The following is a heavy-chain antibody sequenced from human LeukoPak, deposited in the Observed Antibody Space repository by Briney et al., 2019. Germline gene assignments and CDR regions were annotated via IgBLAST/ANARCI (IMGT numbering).Heavy chain of an antibody. Sequence: ASVKVSCKASGYTFTSYWIGWVRQMPGKGLEWMGIIYPGDSDTRYSPSFQGQVTISADKSISTAYLQWSSLKASDTAMYYCARLPHRELVEPFDYWGQGTLVTVSS. CDR2: IYPGDSDT. CDR1: GYTFTSYW. J-gene: IGHJ4*02. CDR3: ARLPHRELVEPFDY. V-gene: IGHV5-51*01. D-gene: IGHD6-13*01.